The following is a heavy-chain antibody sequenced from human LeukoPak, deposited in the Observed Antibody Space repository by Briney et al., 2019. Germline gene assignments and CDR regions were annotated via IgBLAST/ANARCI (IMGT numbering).Heavy chain of an antibody. V-gene: IGHV1-2*02. CDR3: ARDANYYDSSGPVDY. D-gene: IGHD3-22*01. Sequence: ASVKVSCKASGYTFTGYYMHWVRQAPGQGLEWMGWINPNSGGTNYAQKFQGRVTMTRDTSTSTVYMELSSLRSEDTAVYYCARDANYYDSSGPVDYWGQGTLVTVSS. CDR2: INPNSGGT. J-gene: IGHJ4*02. CDR1: GYTFTGYY.